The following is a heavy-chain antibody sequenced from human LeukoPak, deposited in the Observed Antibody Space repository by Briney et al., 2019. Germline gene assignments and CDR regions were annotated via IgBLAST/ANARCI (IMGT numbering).Heavy chain of an antibody. V-gene: IGHV1-8*01. CDR1: GYAFTSYD. Sequence: AWVKGSSKASGYAFTSYDINWGRQATGQGVGWRGWLNPNSGNTGYAQKFHVRVTMTRNTSISTAYIELSSLRSEDTAVYYCARGLLYRRRGYSYEIDYWGQGTLVTVSS. J-gene: IGHJ4*02. CDR3: ARGLLYRRRGYSYEIDY. D-gene: IGHD5-18*01. CDR2: LNPNSGNT.